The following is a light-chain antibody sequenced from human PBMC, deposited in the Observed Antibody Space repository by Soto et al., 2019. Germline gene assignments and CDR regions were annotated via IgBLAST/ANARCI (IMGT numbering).Light chain of an antibody. V-gene: IGKV1-9*01. Sequence: DIQLTQSPSFLSASVGDRVTITCRASQGISSYLAWYQQKPGKAPKLLIYAASTLQSGVPSRFSGSGSGTEFTLTINSLQPEDFATYYCQQLTFGGGTKVEIK. CDR2: AAS. CDR3: QQLT. J-gene: IGKJ4*01. CDR1: QGISSY.